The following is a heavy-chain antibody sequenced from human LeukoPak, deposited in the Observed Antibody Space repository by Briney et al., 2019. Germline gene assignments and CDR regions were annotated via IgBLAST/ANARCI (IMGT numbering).Heavy chain of an antibody. J-gene: IGHJ4*02. V-gene: IGHV3-23*01. D-gene: IGHD1-26*01. CDR1: GFTFGSYG. Sequence: GGSLRLSCAASGFTFGSYGMSWVRQAPGKGLEWVSGISSGGYSTYYADSVKGRFTISRDNSKNTLYLQMNSLRAEDTAVHYCAKDDRGSSGWEPTSWGQGTLVTVSS. CDR3: AKDDRGSSGWEPTS. CDR2: ISSGGYST.